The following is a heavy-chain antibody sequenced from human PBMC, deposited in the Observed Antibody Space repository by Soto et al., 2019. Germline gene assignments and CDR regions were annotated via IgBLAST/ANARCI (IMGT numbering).Heavy chain of an antibody. CDR3: ARGRPFWSDFYIDY. CDR2: IGTNADT. J-gene: IGHJ4*02. D-gene: IGHD3-3*01. CDR1: GFKFSDYD. V-gene: IGHV3-13*01. Sequence: EVQLVESGGVLIQRGGSLRLSCEASGFKFSDYDMHWVRQQPGKGLEWVAGIGTNADTHYSDSVKGRFTISRENDNNSLYLQINSLKADDTAVYFCARGRPFWSDFYIDYWGQGTLLTVSS.